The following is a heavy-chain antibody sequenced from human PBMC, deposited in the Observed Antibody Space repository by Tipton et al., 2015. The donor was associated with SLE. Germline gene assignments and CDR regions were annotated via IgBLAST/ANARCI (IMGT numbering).Heavy chain of an antibody. J-gene: IGHJ4*02. CDR1: GFTFDDYA. Sequence: SLRLSCVASGFTFDDYAMHWVRQVPGKGLEWVSRINSDGSSTSYADSVKGRFTISRDNAKNTLYLQMNSLRAEDTAVYYCARGGWYSLSYFDYWGQGTLVTVSS. CDR3: ARGGWYSLSYFDY. D-gene: IGHD6-13*01. V-gene: IGHV3-74*01. CDR2: INSDGSST.